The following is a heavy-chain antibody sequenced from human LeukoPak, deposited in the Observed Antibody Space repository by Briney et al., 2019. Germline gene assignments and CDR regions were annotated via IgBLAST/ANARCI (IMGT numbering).Heavy chain of an antibody. V-gene: IGHV4-4*07. CDR3: ARDGGYCSSTSCPPFDY. CDR1: GGSISSYY. CDR2: IYTSGST. Sequence: PSETLSLTCTVSGGSISSYYWSWIRRPAGKGLEWIGRIYTSGSTNYNPSLKSRVTMSVDTSKNQFSLKLSSVTAADTAVYYCARDGGYCSSTSCPPFDYWGQGTLVTVSS. J-gene: IGHJ4*02. D-gene: IGHD2-2*01.